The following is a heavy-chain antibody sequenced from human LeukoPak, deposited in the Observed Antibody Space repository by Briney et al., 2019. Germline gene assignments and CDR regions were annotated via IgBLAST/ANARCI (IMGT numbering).Heavy chain of an antibody. Sequence: ASVKVSCKASGGTFSSYAISWVRQAPGQGLEWMGGIIPIFGTANYAQKFQGRVTITADESTSTAYMELSSLRSEDTAVYYCARDSVPHYYDSSGYSDYWGQGTLVTVSS. V-gene: IGHV1-69*13. CDR3: ARDSVPHYYDSSGYSDY. CDR1: GGTFSSYA. CDR2: IIPIFGTA. J-gene: IGHJ4*02. D-gene: IGHD3-22*01.